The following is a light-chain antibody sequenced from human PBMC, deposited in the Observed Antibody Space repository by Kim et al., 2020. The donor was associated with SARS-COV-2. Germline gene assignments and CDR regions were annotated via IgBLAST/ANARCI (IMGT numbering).Light chain of an antibody. CDR3: QQYNNWPLT. CDR1: QSVNSD. CDR2: GAS. J-gene: IGKJ4*01. V-gene: IGKV3-15*01. Sequence: VAAGERATVSCRISQSVNSDLAWYQQKRGQAPRLLIYGASTRAIGTPARFSASGSGTEFTLTISSLQSEDFAVYYCQQYNNWPLTFGGGTKVDIK.